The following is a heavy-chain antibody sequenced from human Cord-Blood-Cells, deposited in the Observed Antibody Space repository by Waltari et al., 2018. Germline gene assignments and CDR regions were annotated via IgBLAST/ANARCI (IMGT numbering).Heavy chain of an antibody. CDR1: GYTLTELS. V-gene: IGHV1-24*01. CDR3: ATLSPIVGAFDY. CDR2: FVPEDGET. D-gene: IGHD1-26*01. Sequence: QVQLVQSGAEEKKPGASVKVSCKVSGYTLTELSMHWVRQATGKGLEWMGGFVPEDGETIYAQKFQGRVTMTEDTSTDTAYIERSSLRSEDTAVYYCATLSPIVGAFDYWGQGTLGTVSS. J-gene: IGHJ4*02.